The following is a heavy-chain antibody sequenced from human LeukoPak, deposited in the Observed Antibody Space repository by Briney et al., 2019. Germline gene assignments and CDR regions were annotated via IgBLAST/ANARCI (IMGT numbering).Heavy chain of an antibody. D-gene: IGHD3-10*01. J-gene: IGHJ5*02. CDR3: ARYVSGSYVGNWFDP. V-gene: IGHV4-30-4*08. CDR2: IYYGGNT. CDR1: GGSFSGYY. Sequence: SETLSLTCAVYGGSFSGYYWSWIRQPPGKGLEWIGYIYYGGNTYYNPSLKSRVIISADTSKNQFSLKLSSVTAADTAVYYCARYVSGSYVGNWFDPWGQGTLVTVSS.